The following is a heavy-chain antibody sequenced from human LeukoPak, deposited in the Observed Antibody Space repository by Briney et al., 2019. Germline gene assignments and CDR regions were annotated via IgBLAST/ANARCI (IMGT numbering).Heavy chain of an antibody. CDR3: ARGSRYFGSGSFSVPIDY. Sequence: PGGSLRLSCAASGFTFSSYSMNWVRQAPGKGLEWVSSISSSSSSYIYYADSVKGRFTISRDNVKNSLYLQMNSLRAEDTAVYYCARGSRYFGSGSFSVPIDYWGQGTLVTVSS. V-gene: IGHV3-21*01. CDR2: ISSSSSSYI. J-gene: IGHJ4*02. CDR1: GFTFSSYS. D-gene: IGHD3-10*01.